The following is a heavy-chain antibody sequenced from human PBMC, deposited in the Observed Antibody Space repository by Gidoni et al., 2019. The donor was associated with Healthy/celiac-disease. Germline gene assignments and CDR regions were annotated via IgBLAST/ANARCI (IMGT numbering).Heavy chain of an antibody. CDR3: ARASVAGTGRGLVDY. CDR2: ISYDGSNK. V-gene: IGHV3-30*04. J-gene: IGHJ4*02. CDR1: GSTFSSYA. Sequence: QVQLVESGGGVVQPGRSRRLSCAASGSTFSSYAMHWVRQAPGKGLEWVAVISYDGSNKYYADSVKGRFTISRDNSKNTLYLQMNSLRAEDTAVYYCARASVAGTGRGLVDYWGQGTLVTVSS. D-gene: IGHD6-19*01.